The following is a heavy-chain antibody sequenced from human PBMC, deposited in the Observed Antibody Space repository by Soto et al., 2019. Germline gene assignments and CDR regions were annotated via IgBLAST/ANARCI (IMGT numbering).Heavy chain of an antibody. V-gene: IGHV1-69*13. CDR2: FIAMLGTP. Sequence: SVNVSCKASGGTFGSHGIAWVRQAPGQGLEWMGGFIAMLGTPTYAKKVQGRATITADESLTSSYLELRSLRSEDTAVYFCARGAMANFDYWGQGTVVTVSS. D-gene: IGHD5-18*01. J-gene: IGHJ4*02. CDR3: ARGAMANFDY. CDR1: GGTFGSHG.